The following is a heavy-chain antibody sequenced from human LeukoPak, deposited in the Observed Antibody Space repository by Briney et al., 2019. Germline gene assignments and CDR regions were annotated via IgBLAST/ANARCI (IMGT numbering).Heavy chain of an antibody. CDR3: ARVRCSEGKCNFFDY. CDR2: IYHGGTT. D-gene: IGHD2-15*01. Sequence: SETLSLTCSVSGASITNSDWWTWVRQPPGEGLEWIGEIYHGGTTKYNPSLKSQVTISVDKSKNQFSLKLSSVSAADTAVYYCARVRCSEGKCNFFDYWGQGTLVTVSS. CDR1: GASITNSDW. V-gene: IGHV4-4*02. J-gene: IGHJ4*02.